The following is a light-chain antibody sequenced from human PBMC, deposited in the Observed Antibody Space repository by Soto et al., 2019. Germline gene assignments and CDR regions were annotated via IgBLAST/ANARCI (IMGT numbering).Light chain of an antibody. CDR3: QQYNNWPPT. Sequence: EIVLTQSPGTVSLSPGERATLSCRASQSVSSSYLAWYQQKPGQAPRLLIYGASSRATGIPDRFSGSGSGTEFTLTISSLQSEDFAVYYCQQYNNWPPTFGQGTK. CDR1: QSVSSSY. V-gene: IGKV3-20*01. CDR2: GAS. J-gene: IGKJ1*01.